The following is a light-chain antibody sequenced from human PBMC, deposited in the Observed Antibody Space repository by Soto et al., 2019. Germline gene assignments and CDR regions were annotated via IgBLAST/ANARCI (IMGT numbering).Light chain of an antibody. Sequence: QSALTQPASVSGSPGQSTTISCTGTSSDVGGYNHVSWYQQHPGKAPKLMIYEVRNRPSGVSDRFSASKSGNTASLTISGLQAEDEADYYCSSYASTSSYVFGTGTKVTVL. J-gene: IGLJ1*01. CDR3: SSYASTSSYV. CDR1: SSDVGGYNH. V-gene: IGLV2-14*01. CDR2: EVR.